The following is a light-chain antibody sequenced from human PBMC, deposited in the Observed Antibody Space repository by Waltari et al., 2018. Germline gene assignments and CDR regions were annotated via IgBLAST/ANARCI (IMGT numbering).Light chain of an antibody. CDR2: LGS. CDR3: LQDIQLPYS. V-gene: IGKV2-28*01. CDR1: QSLLHSNEYTY. J-gene: IGKJ2*03. Sequence: DIVMTQTPLSLPVTPGEPASISCRSSQSLLHSNEYTYLFWYLQKPGQSPQLLIYLGSNRASGVPDRFSGSGSGTDFTLKISRVEAEDVGVYYCLQDIQLPYSFGQGTKVEIK.